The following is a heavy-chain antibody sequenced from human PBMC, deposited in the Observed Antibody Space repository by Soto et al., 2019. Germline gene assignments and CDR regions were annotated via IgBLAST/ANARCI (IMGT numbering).Heavy chain of an antibody. V-gene: IGHV4-34*01. CDR1: GGSFSGYY. J-gene: IGHJ4*02. D-gene: IGHD6-13*01. Sequence: SETLSLNCAVYGGSFSGYYWSWIRQPPGKGLEWIGEISHSGSTNYNPSLKSRVTISVDTSKNQFSLKLSSVAAEDTAVYYCARGPPAAAAAIWGSDYWGQGTLVTVSS. CDR3: ARGPPAAAAAIWGSDY. CDR2: ISHSGST.